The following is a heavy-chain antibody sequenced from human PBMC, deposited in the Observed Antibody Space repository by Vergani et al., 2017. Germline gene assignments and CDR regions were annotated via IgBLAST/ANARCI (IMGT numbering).Heavy chain of an antibody. D-gene: IGHD1-26*01. J-gene: IGHJ6*02. V-gene: IGHV5-10-1*01. CDR2: IDPSDSYT. CDR3: ASFIVGATTYYYGMDV. Sequence: EVQLVQSGAEVKTPGESLKISCKGSGYSFTSYWISWVRQMPGKGLEWMGRIDPSDSYTNYSPSFQGHVTISADKSISTAYLQWSSLKASDTAMYYCASFIVGATTYYYGMDVWGQGTTVTVSS. CDR1: GYSFTSYW.